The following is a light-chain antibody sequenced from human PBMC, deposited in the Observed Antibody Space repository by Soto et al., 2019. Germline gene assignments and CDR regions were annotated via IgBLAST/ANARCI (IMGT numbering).Light chain of an antibody. J-gene: IGKJ1*01. CDR2: DAS. Sequence: EVVLTQSPGTLSLSAGERATLSCRASPGPGNKNLAWYQQKPGQAPRLLIFDASSRATGIPDRFSGSGSGTDFSLTITRLEPEDAAVYFCQQYGYSWTFGQGTKVDIK. CDR3: QQYGYSWT. V-gene: IGKV3-20*01. CDR1: PGPGNKN.